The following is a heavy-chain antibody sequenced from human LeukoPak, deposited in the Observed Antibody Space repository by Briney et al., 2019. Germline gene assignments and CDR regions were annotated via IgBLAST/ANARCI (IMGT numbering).Heavy chain of an antibody. V-gene: IGHV4-38-2*01. D-gene: IGHD3-3*01. CDR3: ARHARYDFWSGYLWDYFDY. CDR2: IYHSGST. CDR1: GYSISSGYY. Sequence: SETLSLTCAVSGYSISSGYYWGWIRQPPGKGLEWIGSIYHSGSTYYNPSLKSRVTISVDTSKNQLSLKLSSVTAADTAVYYCARHARYDFWSGYLWDYFDYWGQGTLVTVSS. J-gene: IGHJ4*02.